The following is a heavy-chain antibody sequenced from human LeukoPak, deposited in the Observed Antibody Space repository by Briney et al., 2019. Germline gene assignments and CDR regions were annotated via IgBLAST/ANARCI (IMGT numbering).Heavy chain of an antibody. CDR1: GASISSGTYS. CDR3: ASSYSDFWSGYWGYYYGMDV. V-gene: IGHV4-30-2*02. CDR2: IYHTGST. D-gene: IGHD3-3*01. J-gene: IGHJ6*02. Sequence: SQTLSLTCTVSGASISSGTYSWSWIRQPPGEGLEWIGYIYHTGSTYYNPSLKSRVTISVDRSKNQFSLNLNSVTAADTAVYYCASSYSDFWSGYWGYYYGMDVWGQGTTVTVSS.